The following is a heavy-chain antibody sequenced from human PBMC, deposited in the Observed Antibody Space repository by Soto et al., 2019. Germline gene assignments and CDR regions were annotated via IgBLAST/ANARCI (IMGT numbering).Heavy chain of an antibody. CDR1: GGSITFYF. V-gene: IGHV4-59*08. CDR3: ARGSGWLDY. Sequence: QWQVQESGPGLVKPSETLSLTCTVSGGSITFYFWSWIRQPPGKGLEWIGYVFDAGNTGYTPSLTSRVTIPVDTSKNRLSPKLDSVTAADTAVYYCARGSGWLDYWGQGTLVTVSS. D-gene: IGHD6-19*01. J-gene: IGHJ4*02. CDR2: VFDAGNT.